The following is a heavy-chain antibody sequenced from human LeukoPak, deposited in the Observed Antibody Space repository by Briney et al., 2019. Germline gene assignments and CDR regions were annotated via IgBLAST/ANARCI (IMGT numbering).Heavy chain of an antibody. CDR3: ARKGGYSYGYYIEYYFDY. V-gene: IGHV1-3*01. J-gene: IGHJ4*02. Sequence: GASVKVSCKASGYTFTSYAMHWVRQAPGQRLEWMGWINAGNGNTKYSQKFQGRVTITRDTSASTAYMELSSLRSEDTAVYYCARKGGYSYGYYIEYYFDYWGQGTLVTVSS. D-gene: IGHD5-18*01. CDR2: INAGNGNT. CDR1: GYTFTSYA.